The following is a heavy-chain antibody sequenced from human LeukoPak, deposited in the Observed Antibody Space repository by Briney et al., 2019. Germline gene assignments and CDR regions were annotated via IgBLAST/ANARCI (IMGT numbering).Heavy chain of an antibody. Sequence: GGSLRLSCTASGFTFRSYAMSWVRQAPGKGLDWVSGTNEPGVYTYYADSVKDRFTVSRDNSENTLYLQMNSLRVEDTAVYYCVRDFHCSDGSCPLFDYWGQGTLVTVSS. CDR2: TNEPGVYT. CDR3: VRDFHCSDGSCPLFDY. J-gene: IGHJ4*02. V-gene: IGHV3-23*01. D-gene: IGHD2-15*01. CDR1: GFTFRSYA.